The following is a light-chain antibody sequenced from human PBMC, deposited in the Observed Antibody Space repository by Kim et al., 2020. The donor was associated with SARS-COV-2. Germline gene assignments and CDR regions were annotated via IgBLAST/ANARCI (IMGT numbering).Light chain of an antibody. CDR2: VEGSGSY. J-gene: IGLJ3*02. CDR3: ETWDSNIQV. V-gene: IGLV4-60*03. Sequence: QPVLTRSSSASASLGSSVKLTCTLTSGHSNYFIAWHQQQPGKAPRFLMKVEGSGSYNKGGGVPDRFSGSRSGADRYLIISNLQSEDEADYYCETWDSNIQVFGGGTQLTVL. CDR1: SGHSNYF.